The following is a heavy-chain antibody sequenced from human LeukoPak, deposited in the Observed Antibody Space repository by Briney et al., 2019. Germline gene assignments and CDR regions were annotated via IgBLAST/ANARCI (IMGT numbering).Heavy chain of an antibody. Sequence: SETLSLTCAVSGYSISSGYYWGWIRQPPGKGLEWIGSIYHSGSTYHNPSLKSRVTISVDTSKNQFSLKLSSVTAADTAVYYCARWSITVFGTVVRYFDYWGQGTLVTVSS. CDR2: IYHSGST. D-gene: IGHD3-3*01. CDR1: GYSISSGYY. J-gene: IGHJ4*02. CDR3: ARWSITVFGTVVRYFDY. V-gene: IGHV4-38-2*01.